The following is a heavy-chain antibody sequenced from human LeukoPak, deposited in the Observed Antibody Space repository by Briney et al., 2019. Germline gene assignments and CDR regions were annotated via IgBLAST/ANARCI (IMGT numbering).Heavy chain of an antibody. V-gene: IGHV3-21*01. Sequence: GGSLRLSCAASGFTFSSYSMNWVRQAPGRGLEWVSSISSDSNYIYYADSVKGRFTISRDNAMNSLYLQMNSLRAEDTAVYYCARVNSYYAMDVWGQGTTVTVSS. CDR3: ARVNSYYAMDV. CDR2: ISSDSNYI. J-gene: IGHJ6*02. CDR1: GFTFSSYS.